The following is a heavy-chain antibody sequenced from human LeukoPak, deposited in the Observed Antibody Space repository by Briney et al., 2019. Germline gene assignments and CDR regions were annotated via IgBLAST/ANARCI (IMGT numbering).Heavy chain of an antibody. CDR2: INVNSGGT. CDR1: GGTFSSYA. CDR3: ARDYCGSSSCNYYYYMDV. D-gene: IGHD2-2*01. V-gene: IGHV1-2*02. J-gene: IGHJ6*03. Sequence: GASVKVSCKASGGTFSSYAISWVRQAPGQGLEWMGWINVNSGGTNYAQKFQGRVIMTRDTSTSTAYMELSRLRSDDTAIYYCARDYCGSSSCNYYYYMDVWGKGTTVTVSS.